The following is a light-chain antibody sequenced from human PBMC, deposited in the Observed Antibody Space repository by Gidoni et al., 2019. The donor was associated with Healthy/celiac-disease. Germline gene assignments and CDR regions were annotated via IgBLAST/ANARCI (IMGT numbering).Light chain of an antibody. J-gene: IGKJ5*01. CDR1: QGISNS. V-gene: IGKV1-NL1*01. CDR2: AAA. CDR3: QQYYSTSST. Sequence: DIQMTQSPSSLSASVGDRVTITCRASQGISNSLAWYQQKPGKAPKLMLYAAARLESGVPSRFSGSGSGTDYTLTISSLKPEDFATYYCQQYYSTSSTFXXXTRLEI.